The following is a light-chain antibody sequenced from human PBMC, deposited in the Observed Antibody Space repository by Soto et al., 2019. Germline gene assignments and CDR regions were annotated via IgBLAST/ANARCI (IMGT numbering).Light chain of an antibody. V-gene: IGLV2-14*01. J-gene: IGLJ1*01. CDR1: SRDVGGYNY. CDR2: DVS. Sequence: QSVLTQPASVSGSPGQSITISCTATSRDVGGYNYVSWYQQHPGNAPKLMIYDVSNRPSGVSNRFSGSKSGNTASLTISGLQAEDEADYYCSSYTSSSTGVFGTGTKVTVL. CDR3: SSYTSSSTGV.